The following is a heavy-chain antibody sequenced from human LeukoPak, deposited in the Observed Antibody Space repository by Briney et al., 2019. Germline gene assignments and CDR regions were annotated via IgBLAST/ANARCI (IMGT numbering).Heavy chain of an antibody. J-gene: IGHJ4*02. V-gene: IGHV3-30*18. CDR1: GFTLSSYG. D-gene: IGHD3-3*01. CDR2: ISYDGSNK. CDR3: AKEAWSGYQTDYFDY. Sequence: GGSLRLSCVASGFTLSSYGMHWVRQAPGKGLEWVAVISYDGSNKYYADSVKGRFTISRDNSKNTLYLQMNSLRAEDTAVYYCAKEAWSGYQTDYFDYWGQGTLVTVSS.